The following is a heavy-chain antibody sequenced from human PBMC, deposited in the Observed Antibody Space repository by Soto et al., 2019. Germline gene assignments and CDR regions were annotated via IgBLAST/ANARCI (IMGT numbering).Heavy chain of an antibody. CDR1: GFTFSSYA. J-gene: IGHJ6*02. Sequence: QVQLVESGGGVVQPGRSLRLSCAASGFTFSSYAMHWVRQAPGKGLEWVAVISYDGSNKYYADSVKGRFTISRDNSKNTLYLQMNSLRAEDTAGYYCARAHYDILTGYYPRPPVYGMYVWGQGTTVTVSS. CDR2: ISYDGSNK. CDR3: ARAHYDILTGYYPRPPVYGMYV. V-gene: IGHV3-30-3*01. D-gene: IGHD3-9*01.